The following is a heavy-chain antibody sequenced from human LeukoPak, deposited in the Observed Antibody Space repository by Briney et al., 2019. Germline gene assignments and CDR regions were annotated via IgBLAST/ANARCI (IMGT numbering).Heavy chain of an antibody. J-gene: IGHJ6*02. CDR3: ARGQGPPETYYDFWSGYTFSGSHYYYYGMDV. D-gene: IGHD3-3*01. CDR1: GYTFTSYY. V-gene: IGHV1-46*01. CDR2: INPSGGST. Sequence: ASVKVSCKASGYTFTSYYMHWVRQAPGQGLEWMGIINPSGGSTSYAQKFQGRVTMTRDTSTSTVYMELSSLRSEDTAVYYCARGQGPPETYYDFWSGYTFSGSHYYYYGMDVWGQGTTVTVSS.